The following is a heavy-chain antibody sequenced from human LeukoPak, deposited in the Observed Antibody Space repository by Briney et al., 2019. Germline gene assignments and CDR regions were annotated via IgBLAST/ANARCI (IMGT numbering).Heavy chain of an antibody. J-gene: IGHJ4*02. CDR1: GYSFTSYW. CDR2: IDPSDSYT. CDR3: ARHDNSYACSYNFDY. D-gene: IGHD5-18*01. V-gene: IGHV5-10-1*01. Sequence: GESLTISCKGSGYSFTSYWISWVRQMPGKGLEWMGRIDPSDSYTNYSPSFQGHVIISADKSISTAYLQWSSLKASDTAMYYCARHDNSYACSYNFDYWGQGTLVTVSS.